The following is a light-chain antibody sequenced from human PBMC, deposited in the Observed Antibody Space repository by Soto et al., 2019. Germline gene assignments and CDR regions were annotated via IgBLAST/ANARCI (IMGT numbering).Light chain of an antibody. V-gene: IGKV3-15*01. J-gene: IGKJ5*01. CDR1: QSVSNN. Sequence: VLTESPGPLSLSRGERATLPCRASQSVSNNYLAWYQQKPAQAPRLLIHDASTRATGIPARFSGSGSGTEFILTISSVESEDFAIYYCQQHNEWPTFGQGTRLEIK. CDR2: DAS. CDR3: QQHNEWPT.